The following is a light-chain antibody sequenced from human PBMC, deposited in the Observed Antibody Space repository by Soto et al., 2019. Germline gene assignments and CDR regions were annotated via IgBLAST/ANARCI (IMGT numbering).Light chain of an antibody. Sequence: QAVVTQPPSVSGAPGQRVTISCTGSSSNIGADYDVHWYQQVPGTAPKLLIYANSNRPSGVPDRFSGSKSGTSASLAITGLQAEDEADYYCQSYDNSLSGYYVFGSGTKLTVL. V-gene: IGLV1-40*01. CDR1: SSNIGADYD. CDR2: ANS. CDR3: QSYDNSLSGYYV. J-gene: IGLJ1*01.